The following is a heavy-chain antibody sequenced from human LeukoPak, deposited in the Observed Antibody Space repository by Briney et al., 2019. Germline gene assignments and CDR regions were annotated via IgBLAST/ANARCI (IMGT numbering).Heavy chain of an antibody. CDR1: GYTFTSYD. CDR3: ARSGSPVGHAFDI. J-gene: IGHJ3*02. CDR2: MNPNSGNT. V-gene: IGHV1-8*01. D-gene: IGHD3-10*01. Sequence: GASVKVSCKASGYTFTSYDINWVRQATGQGLEWMGWMNPNSGNTGYAQKFQGRVTMTRNTSISTAYMELSSPRSEDTAVYYCARSGSPVGHAFDIWGQGTMVTVSS.